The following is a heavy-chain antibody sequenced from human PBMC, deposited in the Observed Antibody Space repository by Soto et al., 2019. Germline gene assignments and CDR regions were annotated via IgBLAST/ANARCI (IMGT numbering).Heavy chain of an antibody. CDR1: GGSISSGGYY. J-gene: IGHJ4*02. V-gene: IGHV4-39*01. Sequence: SETLSLTCTVSGGSISSGGYYWSWIRQHPGKGLEWIGYIYYSGSTYYNPSLKSRVTISVDTSKNQFSLKLSSVTAADTAVYYCARHGAHYGGNSDYWGQGTLVTVSS. CDR2: IYYSGST. CDR3: ARHGAHYGGNSDY. D-gene: IGHD4-17*01.